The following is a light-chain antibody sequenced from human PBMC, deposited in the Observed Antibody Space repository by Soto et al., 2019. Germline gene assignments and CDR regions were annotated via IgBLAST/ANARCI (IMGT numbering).Light chain of an antibody. V-gene: IGKV1-27*01. CDR3: KNYNRAPLT. CDR2: GAS. Sequence: DIQMTQSPSSLSASVGDRVTITCRASQAISNYLAWYQQKPGKVPKLLIYGASTLQSGVPSRFSGSGSGTEFTLTISSLQTEDVATYYCKNYNRAPLTCGEGTKVESK. CDR1: QAISNY. J-gene: IGKJ1*01.